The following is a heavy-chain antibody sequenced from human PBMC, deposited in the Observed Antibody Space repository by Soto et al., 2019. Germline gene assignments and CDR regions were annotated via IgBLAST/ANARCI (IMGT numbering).Heavy chain of an antibody. CDR3: AHSAGYEILTGYFREIDF. CDR2: IYWDDDK. J-gene: IGHJ4*02. D-gene: IGHD3-9*01. CDR1: GFSLTTSGVG. V-gene: IGHV2-5*02. Sequence: QITLKESGPTLVKPTQTLTLTCTFSGFSLTTSGVGVGWIRQPPVEALEWLALIYWDDDKRYSPSLKSRLTINKDTSKTQVVLTMTNMDPVDTGTYYCAHSAGYEILTGYFREIDFWGQGTLVTVSS.